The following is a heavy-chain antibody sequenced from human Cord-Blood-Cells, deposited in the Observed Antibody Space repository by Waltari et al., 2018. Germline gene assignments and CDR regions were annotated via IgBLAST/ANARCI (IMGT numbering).Heavy chain of an antibody. J-gene: IGHJ6*02. CDR3: AIFGYGYYYYGMDV. D-gene: IGHD5-18*01. V-gene: IGHV1-46*03. Sequence: QVQLVQSGAEVKKPGASVKVSCKASGYTFTSYYMHWVRQAPGQGLEWMGIISPSGGSTSYAQKVQGRVTMTRDTSTSTVYMELSSLRSEDTAVYYCAIFGYGYYYYGMDVWGQGTTVTVSS. CDR2: ISPSGGST. CDR1: GYTFTSYY.